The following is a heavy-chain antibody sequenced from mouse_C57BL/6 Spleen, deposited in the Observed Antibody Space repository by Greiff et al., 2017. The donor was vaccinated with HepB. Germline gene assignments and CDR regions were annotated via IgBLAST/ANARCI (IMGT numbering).Heavy chain of an antibody. CDR3: ARRQGYYYGSSQGYFDV. Sequence: QVTLKVSGPGILQSSQTLSLTCSFSGFSLSTSGMGVSWIRQPSGKGLEWLAHIYWDDDKRYNPTLKSRLTISKDTSRNQVFLKITSVDTADTATYYCARRQGYYYGSSQGYFDVWGTGTTVTVSS. V-gene: IGHV8-12*01. J-gene: IGHJ1*03. D-gene: IGHD1-1*01. CDR2: IYWDDDK. CDR1: GFSLSTSGMG.